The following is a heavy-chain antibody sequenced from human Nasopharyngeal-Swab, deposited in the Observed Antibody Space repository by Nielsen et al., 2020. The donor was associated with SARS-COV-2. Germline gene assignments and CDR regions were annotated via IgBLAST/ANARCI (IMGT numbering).Heavy chain of an antibody. D-gene: IGHD2-2*02. CDR2: IIPIFGTA. J-gene: IGHJ6*03. V-gene: IGHV1-69*13. Sequence: SSVTVSCQASRCTLSRYAISWVRQAPGQGLEWMGGIIPIFGTANYAQKFQGRVTITADESTSTAYMELSSLRSEDTAVYYCARDIVVVPAGIRGCYYYMDVWGKGTTVTVSS. CDR1: RCTLSRYA. CDR3: ARDIVVVPAGIRGCYYYMDV.